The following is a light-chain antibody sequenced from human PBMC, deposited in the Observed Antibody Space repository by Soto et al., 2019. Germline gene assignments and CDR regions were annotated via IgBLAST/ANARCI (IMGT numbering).Light chain of an antibody. CDR2: GAS. J-gene: IGKJ4*01. CDR1: QGVNSN. V-gene: IGKV3-15*01. CDR3: QQYGSSPLT. Sequence: ETVMTQSPATLSVSPVERATLSCRASQGVNSNLAWYQQKLGQAPRVLIFGASTRATGIPARFSGSGSGTEFSLTINSLQSEDFAVYYCQQYGSSPLTFGGGTKVDIK.